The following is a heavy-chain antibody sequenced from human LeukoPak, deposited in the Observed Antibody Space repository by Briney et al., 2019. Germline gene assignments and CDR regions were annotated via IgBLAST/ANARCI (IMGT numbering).Heavy chain of an antibody. CDR1: GHSISSGYF. CDR2: VYYGGST. CDR3: AAGRRHGYSHFDY. J-gene: IGHJ4*02. D-gene: IGHD5-24*01. Sequence: SETLSLTCAVCGHSISSGYFWGWIRQAPGKGLEWIASVYYGGSTFYNPSLKSRVTISIDTSKNQFSLKVNSVTAAETAVYYCAAGRRHGYSHFDYWAQGILVTVSS. V-gene: IGHV4-38-2*01.